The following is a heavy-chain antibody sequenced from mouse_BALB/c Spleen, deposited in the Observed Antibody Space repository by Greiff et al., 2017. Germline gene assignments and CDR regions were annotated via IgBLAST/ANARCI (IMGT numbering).Heavy chain of an antibody. V-gene: IGHV5-12-2*01. J-gene: IGHJ1*01. D-gene: IGHD1-1*01. CDR2: ISNGGGST. CDR3: ARQGGYGSSYWYIDV. CDR1: GFTFSSYT. Sequence: EVKLVESGGGLVQPGGSLKLSCAASGFTFSSYTMSWVRQTPEKRLEWVAYISNGGGSTYYPDTVKGRFTISRDNAKNTLYLQMSSLKSEDTAMYYCARQGGYGSSYWYIDVWGAGTTVTVSS.